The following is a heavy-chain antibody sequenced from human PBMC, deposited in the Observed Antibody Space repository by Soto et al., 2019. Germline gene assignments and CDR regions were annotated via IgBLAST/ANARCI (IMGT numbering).Heavy chain of an antibody. CDR3: ARKPTAKSADF. CDR1: GYTFTSYG. CDR2: ISAYNGNT. Sequence: GASVKVSCKASGYTFTSYGISWVRQAPGQGLEWMGWISAYNGNTNYAQKLQGRVTMTTDTSTTTAYMELRSLTSDDTAVFYCARKPTAKSADFWGQGTLVTVSS. D-gene: IGHD4-17*01. V-gene: IGHV1-18*01. J-gene: IGHJ4*02.